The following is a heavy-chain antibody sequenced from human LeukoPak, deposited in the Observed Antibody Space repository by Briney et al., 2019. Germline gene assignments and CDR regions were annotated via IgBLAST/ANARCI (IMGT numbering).Heavy chain of an antibody. D-gene: IGHD2-21*02. J-gene: IGHJ3*02. Sequence: PGGSLRLSCAAAGFTFNTFAMIWVRQPPGNELEGVSSIFPSGGELHYADSGRGRFTISRDNSKTTLSLQMKSLRATDTSLYYCAKGKAYCGGDCFHAFDIWGQGTMVTVSS. V-gene: IGHV3-23*01. CDR2: IFPSGGEL. CDR3: AKGKAYCGGDCFHAFDI. CDR1: GFTFNTFA.